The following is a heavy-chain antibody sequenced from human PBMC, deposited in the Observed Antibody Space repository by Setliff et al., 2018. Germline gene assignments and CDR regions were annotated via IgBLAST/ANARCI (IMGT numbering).Heavy chain of an antibody. J-gene: IGHJ6*03. CDR2: IIPLFETT. CDR3: ALEYSNSSPTFYYYMDV. Sequence: SVKVSSKASGGSFNSFSITWVRQAPGQGLEWMVRIIPLFETTNYVEKFQGRVTITADKSTSTAYMELSRLTSEDTAVYYCALEYSNSSPTFYYYMDVWGKGTTVTVSS. V-gene: IGHV1-69*06. CDR1: GGSFNSFS. D-gene: IGHD6-6*01.